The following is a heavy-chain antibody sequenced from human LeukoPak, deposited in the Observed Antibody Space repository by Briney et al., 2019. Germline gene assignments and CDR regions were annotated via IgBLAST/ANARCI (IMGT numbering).Heavy chain of an antibody. CDR1: GFTFSSYA. CDR3: ARDYYDSSGYYYYYYGMDV. D-gene: IGHD3-22*01. J-gene: IGHJ6*02. V-gene: IGHV3-30-3*01. CDR2: ISYDGSNK. Sequence: GGSLRLSCAASGFTFSSYAMHWVRQAPGKGLEWVAVISYDGSNKYYADSVKGRFTISRDNSKNTLYLQMNSLRAENTAVYYCARDYYDSSGYYYYYYGMDVWGQGTTVTVSS.